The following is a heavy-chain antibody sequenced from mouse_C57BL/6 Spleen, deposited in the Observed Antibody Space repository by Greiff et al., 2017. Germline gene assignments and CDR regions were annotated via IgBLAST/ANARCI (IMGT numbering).Heavy chain of an antibody. D-gene: IGHD2-5*01. V-gene: IGHV1-76*01. CDR2: IYPGSGNT. CDR1: GYTFTDYY. Sequence: VQLQQSGAELVRPGASVKLSCKASGYTFTDYYINWVKQRPGQGLEWIARIYPGSGNTYYNEKFKGKATLTAEKSSSTAYMQLSSLTSEDSAVYFCASYSNFRFDYWGQGTTLTVSS. CDR3: ASYSNFRFDY. J-gene: IGHJ2*01.